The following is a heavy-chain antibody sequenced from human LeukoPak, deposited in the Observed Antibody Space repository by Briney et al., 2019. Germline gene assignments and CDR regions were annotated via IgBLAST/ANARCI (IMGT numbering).Heavy chain of an antibody. CDR1: GYTFNSYA. V-gene: IGHV1-3*02. Sequence: GASVKVSCKASGYTFNSYAIHWVRQAPGQRLEWMGWSNDGNGNTKYSQEFQGRVTITRDTSASTVYMELSSLRSEDMAVYYCAREGDIVVVPGAFDIWGQGTMVTVSS. CDR2: SNDGNGNT. J-gene: IGHJ3*02. CDR3: AREGDIVVVPGAFDI. D-gene: IGHD2-2*01.